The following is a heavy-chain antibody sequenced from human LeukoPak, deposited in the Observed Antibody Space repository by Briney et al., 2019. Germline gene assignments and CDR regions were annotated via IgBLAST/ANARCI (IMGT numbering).Heavy chain of an antibody. J-gene: IGHJ4*02. CDR1: GGSISSSSYY. D-gene: IGHD1-26*01. CDR2: IYYSGST. V-gene: IGHV4-39*01. CDR3: ARQGWELYYFDY. Sequence: SETLSLTCTVSGGSISSSSYYWGWLRQPPGKGLEWIGSIYYSGSTYYNPSLKSRVTISVDTSKNQFSLKLSSVTAADTAVYYCARQGWELYYFDYWGQGTLVTVSP.